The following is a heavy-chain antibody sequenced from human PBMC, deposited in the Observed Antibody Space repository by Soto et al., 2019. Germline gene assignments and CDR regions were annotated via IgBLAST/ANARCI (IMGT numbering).Heavy chain of an antibody. Sequence: QVQLVQSRAEVKKPGSSVKVSCKASGGTFSSNAINWVRQAPGQGLEWMGRIIPIFGTTDYAQRFQGRVTITADESTSTAYMELSSLRSEDTAVYYCARTRSRGQNYGYDYWGQGTQVTVSS. CDR2: IIPIFGTT. J-gene: IGHJ4*02. D-gene: IGHD5-18*01. CDR1: GGTFSSNA. CDR3: ARTRSRGQNYGYDY. V-gene: IGHV1-69*01.